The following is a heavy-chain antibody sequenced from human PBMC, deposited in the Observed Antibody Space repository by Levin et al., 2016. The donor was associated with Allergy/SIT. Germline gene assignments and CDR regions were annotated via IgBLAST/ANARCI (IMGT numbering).Heavy chain of an antibody. CDR2: ISSNGGNT. D-gene: IGHD3-9*01. Sequence: GGSLRLSCAVSGFTFSSYAMHWVRQAPGKGLEYVSAISSNGGNTYYANSVKGRFTISRDNSKNTLYLQMGSLRAEDMAVYYCARSLYYDILTGYPNFDYWGQGTLVTVSS. J-gene: IGHJ4*02. CDR1: GFTFSSYA. V-gene: IGHV3-64*01. CDR3: ARSLYYDILTGYPNFDY.